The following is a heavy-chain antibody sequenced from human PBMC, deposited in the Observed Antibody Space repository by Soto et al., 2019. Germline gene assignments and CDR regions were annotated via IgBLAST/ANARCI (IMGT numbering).Heavy chain of an antibody. J-gene: IGHJ4*02. CDR2: IGPESGAT. D-gene: IGHD1-26*01. CDR1: GYTFTGHY. CDR3: GRGRSGQIVVFY. Sequence: ASVKVSCKASGYTFTGHYIHWVRQAPEQGPEWMGEIGPESGATRYAQKFQGRVTITRDTSITTVYMELKNLSPDDTAVYYCGRGRSGQIVVFYWGQGTPVTVSS. V-gene: IGHV1-2*02.